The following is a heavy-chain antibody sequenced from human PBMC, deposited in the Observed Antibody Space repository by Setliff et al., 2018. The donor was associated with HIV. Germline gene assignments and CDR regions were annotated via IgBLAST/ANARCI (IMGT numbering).Heavy chain of an antibody. Sequence: GGSLRLSCAASGFTLSSFWMSWVRQAPGKGLEWVANIKQDGSEKYYVDSVKGRFTISRDNAKNSLYLQMNSLRAEDTAVYYCVRDGGSTSWFDPWGQGTLVTVSS. J-gene: IGHJ5*02. V-gene: IGHV3-7*01. CDR3: VRDGGSTSWFDP. CDR1: GFTLSSFW. D-gene: IGHD2-2*01. CDR2: IKQDGSEK.